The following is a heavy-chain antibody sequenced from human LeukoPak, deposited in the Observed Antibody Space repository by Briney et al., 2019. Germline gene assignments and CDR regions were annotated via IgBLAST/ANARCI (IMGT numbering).Heavy chain of an antibody. CDR1: GFTFDDYA. V-gene: IGHV3-9*01. Sequence: PGGSLRLSCAASGFTFDDYAMHWVRQAPGKGLEWVSGISWNSGSIGYADSVKGRFTISRDNSKNTLYLQMNSLRAEDTAVYYCAKGSIAPPNDAFDIWGQGTMVTVSS. D-gene: IGHD6-6*01. CDR2: ISWNSGSI. CDR3: AKGSIAPPNDAFDI. J-gene: IGHJ3*02.